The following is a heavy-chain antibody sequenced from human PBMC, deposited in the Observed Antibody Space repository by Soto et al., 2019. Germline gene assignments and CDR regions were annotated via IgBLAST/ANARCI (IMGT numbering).Heavy chain of an antibody. CDR2: INPSGGST. D-gene: IGHD2-15*01. Sequence: QVQLVQSGAEVKKPGASVKVSCKASGYTFTSYYMHWVRQAPGQGLEWMGIINPSGGSTSYAQKFQGRVTIARDTYTSTVYMELSSLRSEDTAVYYCARDSTVVAAQVGFDIWGQGTMVTVSS. CDR3: ARDSTVVAAQVGFDI. J-gene: IGHJ3*02. V-gene: IGHV1-46*03. CDR1: GYTFTSYY.